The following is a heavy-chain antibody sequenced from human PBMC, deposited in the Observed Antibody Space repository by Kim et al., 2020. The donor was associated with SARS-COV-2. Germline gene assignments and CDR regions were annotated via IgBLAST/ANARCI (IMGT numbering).Heavy chain of an antibody. D-gene: IGHD6-13*01. CDR3: ARPYSSSWYKLPDAFDI. J-gene: IGHJ3*02. CDR2: IYYSGST. V-gene: IGHV4-39*01. Sequence: SETLSLTCTVSGGSISSSSYYWGWIRQPPGKGLEWIGSIYYSGSTYYNPSLKSRVTISVDTSKNQFSLKLSSVTAADTAVYYCARPYSSSWYKLPDAFDIWGQGTMVTVSS. CDR1: GGSISSSSYY.